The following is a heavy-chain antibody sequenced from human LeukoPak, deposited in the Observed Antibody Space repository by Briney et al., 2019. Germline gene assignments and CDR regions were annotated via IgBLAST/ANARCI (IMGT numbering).Heavy chain of an antibody. Sequence: GGSLRLSCTTSEFTFSNYWMHWVRQVPGKGLVWVSRIDTDGYTTNYADSVKGRFTISRDNAKNTLYMQMNSLRAKDTAVYYCAKHHENCGGDCSLLDHWGQGTLVTVSS. V-gene: IGHV3-74*01. CDR1: EFTFSNYW. D-gene: IGHD2-21*02. CDR3: AKHHENCGGDCSLLDH. J-gene: IGHJ4*02. CDR2: IDTDGYTT.